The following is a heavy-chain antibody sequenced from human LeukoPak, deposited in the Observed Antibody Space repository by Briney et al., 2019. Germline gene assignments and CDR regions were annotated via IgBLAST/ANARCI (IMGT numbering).Heavy chain of an antibody. V-gene: IGHV6-1*01. CDR3: ARGRGDIDFDY. CDR1: GDSVSSNRAT. CDR2: TYFRSKWYK. Sequence: SQTLSLTCAISGDSVSSNRATWTWIRQSPSRGLEWLGRTYFRSKWYKDYAVSVKSRITINPDTSKNQFSLQLNSVTPEDTAVYYCARGRGDIDFDYWGQGTLVTVSS. J-gene: IGHJ4*02.